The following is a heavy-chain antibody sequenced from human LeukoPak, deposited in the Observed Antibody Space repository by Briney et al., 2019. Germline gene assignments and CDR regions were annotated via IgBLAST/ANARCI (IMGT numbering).Heavy chain of an antibody. CDR2: ISNSGSTI. V-gene: IGHV3-11*04. CDR1: GFTFIGYY. D-gene: IGHD2-8*01. CDR3: ARFRVYYSDGQADALDI. J-gene: IGHJ3*02. Sequence: GGSLRLSCAASGFTFIGYYMSRIRQAPGKGLEWISSISNSGSTIYYADSVKGRFTISRDNAKNSLYLQMNSLRAEDTAVYYCARFRVYYSDGQADALDIWGQGTMVTVAS.